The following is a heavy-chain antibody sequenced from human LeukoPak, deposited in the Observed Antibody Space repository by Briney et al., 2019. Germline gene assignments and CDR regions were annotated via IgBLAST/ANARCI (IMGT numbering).Heavy chain of an antibody. CDR2: VTSNGGST. CDR3: AKDRSAIAVGAGDSYFDY. Sequence: PGGSLRLSCAASGFTFSSYAMHWVRQAPGEGLEYVSAVTSNGGSTYYANSVKGRFTISRDNSKNTLYLQMNSLRAEDTAVYYCAKDRSAIAVGAGDSYFDYWGQGTLVTVSS. J-gene: IGHJ4*02. D-gene: IGHD6-19*01. V-gene: IGHV3-64*01. CDR1: GFTFSSYA.